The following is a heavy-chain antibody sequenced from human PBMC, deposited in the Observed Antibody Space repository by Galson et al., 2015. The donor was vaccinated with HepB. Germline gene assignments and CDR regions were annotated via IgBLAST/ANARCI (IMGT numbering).Heavy chain of an antibody. CDR1: GFNFGDYA. CDR3: AGDIGSGTYYRGYLYYHFGSDV. J-gene: IGHJ6*02. CDR2: IRIKAYGETT. Sequence: SLRLSCATSGFNFGDYAMSWFRQAPGKGLEWVGFIRIKAYGETTEYATPVKGRFTISRDDSKGIAYLQMNSLKTEDTAVYFCAGDIGSGTYYRGYLYYHFGSDVWGQGTPVTVS. D-gene: IGHD3-10*01. V-gene: IGHV3-49*03.